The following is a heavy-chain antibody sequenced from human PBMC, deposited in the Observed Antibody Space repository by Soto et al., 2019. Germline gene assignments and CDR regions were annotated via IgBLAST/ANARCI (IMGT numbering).Heavy chain of an antibody. V-gene: IGHV3-23*01. Sequence: GGSLRLSCAAAGFSFESYAMTWVRQAPGKGLEWVSSISDSAAGKYYADSVKGRFTISRDNSKNTLYLQMNSLRADDTAVYYCAKYYGSGSFGPWGQGTLVTVSS. J-gene: IGHJ5*02. CDR3: AKYYGSGSFGP. CDR2: ISDSAAGK. CDR1: GFSFESYA. D-gene: IGHD3-10*01.